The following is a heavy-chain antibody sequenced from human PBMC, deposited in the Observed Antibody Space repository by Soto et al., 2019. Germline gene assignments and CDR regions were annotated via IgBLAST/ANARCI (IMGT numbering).Heavy chain of an antibody. CDR2: ISGSGGST. D-gene: IGHD2-15*01. Sequence: GGSLRLSCAASGFTFSSYAMSWVRQAPGKGLEWVSAISGSGGSTYYADSVKGRFTISRDNSKNTLYLQMNSLRAGDTAVYYCAKDKWYCSGGSCLNWFDPWGQGTLVTVSS. V-gene: IGHV3-23*01. CDR3: AKDKWYCSGGSCLNWFDP. J-gene: IGHJ5*02. CDR1: GFTFSSYA.